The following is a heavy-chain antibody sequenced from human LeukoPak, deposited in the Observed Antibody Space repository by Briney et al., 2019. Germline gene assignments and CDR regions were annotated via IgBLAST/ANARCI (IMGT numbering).Heavy chain of an antibody. V-gene: IGHV1-18*01. CDR1: GYTFTSYG. CDR3: ARAPIQLWLRDFDY. J-gene: IGHJ4*02. CDR2: ISAYNGNT. D-gene: IGHD5-18*01. Sequence: GATVKVSCKASGYTFTSYGISWVRQAPGQGLEWMGWISAYNGNTNYAQKLQGRVTMTTDTSTSTAYMELRSLRSDDTAVYYCARAPIQLWLRDFDYWGQGTLVTVSS.